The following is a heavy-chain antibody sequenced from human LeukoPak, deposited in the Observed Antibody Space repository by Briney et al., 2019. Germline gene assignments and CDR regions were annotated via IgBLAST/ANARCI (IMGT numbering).Heavy chain of an antibody. V-gene: IGHV4-4*07. J-gene: IGHJ6*02. Sequence: SETLSLTCTVSGGSISSYYWSWLRQPAGKGLEWIGRIYTSGSTNYNPSLKSRVTMSVDTSKNQFSLKLSSVTAADTAVYYCARDPLYSSGWYALHNYYYYGMDVWGQGTTVTVSS. CDR2: IYTSGST. CDR1: GGSISSYY. D-gene: IGHD6-19*01. CDR3: ARDPLYSSGWYALHNYYYYGMDV.